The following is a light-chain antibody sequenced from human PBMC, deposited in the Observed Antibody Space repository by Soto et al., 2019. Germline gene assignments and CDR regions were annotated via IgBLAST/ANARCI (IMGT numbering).Light chain of an antibody. Sequence: EFVLTQSPGTLSLSPGERATLSCRASQSVGSNYLAWYQQKPGQAPRLLIYGASNRATGSPDRFSGSGSGTDFTLTISRLEPEDFAVYYCQQYGSSGTFGQGTKLDI. CDR2: GAS. CDR3: QQYGSSGT. CDR1: QSVGSNY. J-gene: IGKJ1*01. V-gene: IGKV3-20*01.